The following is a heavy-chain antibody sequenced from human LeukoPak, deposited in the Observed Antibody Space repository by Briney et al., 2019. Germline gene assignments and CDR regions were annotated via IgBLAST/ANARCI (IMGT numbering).Heavy chain of an antibody. J-gene: IGHJ3*01. D-gene: IGHD3-22*01. CDR1: GAHISNYY. Sequence: PSETLSLTCTVSGAHISNYYWTWVRQSAAQGLEWIGRLHASESTIYNPSLKSRVTMSIDTSKDQLSLTLTSVTAADSAVYYCVSLSSGAAFDVWGQGTVVTVSS. V-gene: IGHV4-4*07. CDR2: LHASEST. CDR3: VSLSSGAAFDV.